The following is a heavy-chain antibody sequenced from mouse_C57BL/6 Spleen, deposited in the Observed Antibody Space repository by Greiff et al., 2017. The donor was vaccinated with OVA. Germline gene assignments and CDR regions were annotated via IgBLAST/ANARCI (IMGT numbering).Heavy chain of an antibody. D-gene: IGHD2-4*01. J-gene: IGHJ4*01. CDR3: ARDPSYDSDYAMDY. CDR1: GYSITSGYY. Sequence: VQLKQSGPGLVKPSQSLSLTCSVTGYSITSGYYWNWIRQFPGNKLEWMGYISYDGSNNYNPSLKNRISITRDTSKNQFFLKLNSVTTEDTATYYCARDPSYDSDYAMDYWGQGTSVTVSS. V-gene: IGHV3-6*01. CDR2: ISYDGSN.